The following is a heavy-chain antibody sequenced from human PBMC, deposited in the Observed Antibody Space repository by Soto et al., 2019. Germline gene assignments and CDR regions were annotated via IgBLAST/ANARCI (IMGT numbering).Heavy chain of an antibody. V-gene: IGHV3-33*01. Sequence: GGSLRLSCAASGFTFSSYGMHWVRQAPGKGLEWVAVIWYDGSNKYYADSVKGRFTISRDNSKNTLYLQMNSLRAEDTSVYYCAREDFGVVTDNWFDPWGQGTLVTVSS. CDR3: AREDFGVVTDNWFDP. J-gene: IGHJ5*02. CDR1: GFTFSSYG. CDR2: IWYDGSNK. D-gene: IGHD3-3*01.